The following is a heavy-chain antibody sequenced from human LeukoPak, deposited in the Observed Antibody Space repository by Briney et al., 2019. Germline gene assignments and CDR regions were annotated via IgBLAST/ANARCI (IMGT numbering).Heavy chain of an antibody. D-gene: IGHD3-9*01. V-gene: IGHV5-51*01. CDR3: ARRKLRYFDWLFIDYFDS. CDR1: GYSFTSYC. Sequence: GESLKISCKGSGYSFTSYCIGWVRQMPGKGLVWMGIIFPWDSDTRYSPSFQGQVTISADKSISTAYLQWSSLKASDTAMYYCARRKLRYFDWLFIDYFDSWGQGTLVTVSS. J-gene: IGHJ4*02. CDR2: IFPWDSDT.